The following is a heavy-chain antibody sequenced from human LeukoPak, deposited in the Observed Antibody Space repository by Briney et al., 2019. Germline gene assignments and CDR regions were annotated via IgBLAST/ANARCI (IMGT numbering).Heavy chain of an antibody. CDR1: GGSISSYY. J-gene: IGHJ6*02. CDR2: IYYSGST. Sequence: PSETLSLTCIVSGGSISSYYWSWIRQPPGKGLEWIGYIYYSGSTNYNPSLKSRVTISVDTSKNQFSLKLSSVTAADTAVYYCARGYYSLDVWGQGTTVTVSS. V-gene: IGHV4-59*01. CDR3: ARGYYSLDV.